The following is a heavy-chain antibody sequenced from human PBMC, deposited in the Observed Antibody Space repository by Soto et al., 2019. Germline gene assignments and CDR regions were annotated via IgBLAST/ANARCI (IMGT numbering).Heavy chain of an antibody. D-gene: IGHD5-18*01. V-gene: IGHV3-23*01. CDR3: AKDRDTAMVASGGMDV. J-gene: IGHJ6*02. CDR1: GFTFSSYA. Sequence: EVQLLESGGGLVQPGGSLRLSCAASGFTFSSYAMSWVRQAPGKGLEWVSAISGSGGSTYCADSVKGRFTISRDNSKNTLYLQMNSLRAEDTAVYYCAKDRDTAMVASGGMDVWGQGTTVTVSS. CDR2: ISGSGGST.